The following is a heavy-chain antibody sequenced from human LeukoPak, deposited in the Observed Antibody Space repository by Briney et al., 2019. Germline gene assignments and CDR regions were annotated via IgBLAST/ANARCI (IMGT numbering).Heavy chain of an antibody. CDR3: ARNFNHFDY. Sequence: SGGSLRLSCAASGFTFTNYWMSWLRQAPGKGLEWVAVISYDGRNKYYTDSVKGRFPISRDNSKNTLYLQMNSLRAEDTAVYYCARNFNHFDYWGRGTLVTVSS. CDR2: ISYDGRNK. J-gene: IGHJ4*02. CDR1: GFTFTNYW. V-gene: IGHV3-30*03. D-gene: IGHD1-14*01.